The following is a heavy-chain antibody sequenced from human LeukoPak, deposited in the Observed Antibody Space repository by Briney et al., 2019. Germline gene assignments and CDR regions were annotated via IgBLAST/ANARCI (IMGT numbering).Heavy chain of an antibody. CDR2: IIPILGIA. J-gene: IGHJ4*02. CDR1: GGTFSNYA. Sequence: GASVKVSCKASGGTFSNYAISWVRQAPGQGLEWMGRIIPILGIANYAQKFQGRITVTADKSTSTAYMELSSLRSEDTAVYYCARSGAVEEATKATFDYWGQGTLVTVSS. D-gene: IGHD6-19*01. V-gene: IGHV1-69*04. CDR3: ARSGAVEEATKATFDY.